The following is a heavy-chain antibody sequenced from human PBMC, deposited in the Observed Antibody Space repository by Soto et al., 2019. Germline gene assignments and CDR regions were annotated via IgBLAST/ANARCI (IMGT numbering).Heavy chain of an antibody. CDR3: ARDRDGMDV. CDR2: IWYDGSNK. J-gene: IGHJ6*02. CDR1: GFTFSSYG. Sequence: QVQLVESGGGVVQPGRSLRLSCAASGFTFSSYGMHWVRQAPGKGLEWVAVIWYDGSNKYYADSVEGRFTISRDNSKNTLYLQMNSLRAEDTAVYYCARDRDGMDVWGQGTTVTVSS. V-gene: IGHV3-33*01.